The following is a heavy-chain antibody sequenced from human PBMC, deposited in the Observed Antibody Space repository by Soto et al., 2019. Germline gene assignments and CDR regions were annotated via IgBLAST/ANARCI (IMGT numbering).Heavy chain of an antibody. CDR2: IILPFGTP. Sequence: QVRLVQSGAEVKKPGSSVKVSCKASGGTFSNHAINWVRQAPGQGPEWMGLIILPFGTPNYAQRFQGRVTITADESMTTAYMELNGLRSEDTSVYYCARGPDYAGYIDDWGQGSLVTVSS. CDR3: ARGPDYAGYIDD. V-gene: IGHV1-69*13. CDR1: GGTFSNHA. D-gene: IGHD4-17*01. J-gene: IGHJ4*02.